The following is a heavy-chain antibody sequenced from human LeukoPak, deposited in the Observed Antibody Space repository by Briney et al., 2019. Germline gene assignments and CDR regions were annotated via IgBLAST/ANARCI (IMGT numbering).Heavy chain of an antibody. CDR1: GGSISSGGYS. Sequence: SETLFLTCAVSGGSISSGGYSWSWIRQPPGKGLEWIGYNYHSGSTYYTPSLKSRVTISVDRSKNQFSLKLSSVTAAHTDVYYCARSTTVTKGFDPWGQGTLVTVSS. CDR2: NYHSGST. V-gene: IGHV4-30-2*01. CDR3: ARSTTVTKGFDP. D-gene: IGHD4-17*01. J-gene: IGHJ5*01.